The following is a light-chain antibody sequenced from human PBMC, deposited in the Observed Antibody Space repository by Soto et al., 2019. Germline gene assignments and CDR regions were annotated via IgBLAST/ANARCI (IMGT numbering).Light chain of an antibody. CDR3: QQRSNWPIT. CDR1: QSVSSK. J-gene: IGKJ5*01. V-gene: IGKV3-11*01. Sequence: EIVMTQCPATLSVCPGERATLSFRASQSVSSKLAWYQQKPGQAPRLVIYGASNRATGIPDRFSGSGYGTDFNLTINSLETEDFAVYYCQQRSNWPITFGQGTRLEIK. CDR2: GAS.